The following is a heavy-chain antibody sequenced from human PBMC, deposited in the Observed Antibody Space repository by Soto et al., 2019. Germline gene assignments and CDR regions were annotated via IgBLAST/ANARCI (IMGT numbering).Heavy chain of an antibody. CDR2: IHHDGIT. CDR3: AVYDVGTIIQDY. V-gene: IGHV4-4*02. J-gene: IGHJ4*02. CDR1: GFSLSTSGM. Sequence: SGPTLVNPTQTLTLTCTFSGFSLSTSGMCVSWVRQPPGKGLEWIGEIHHDGITNYNPSLKSRVTILGDTSKSQFSLELSSLTAADTAVYYCAVYDVGTIIQDYWAQGTLVTVSS. D-gene: IGHD3-3*01.